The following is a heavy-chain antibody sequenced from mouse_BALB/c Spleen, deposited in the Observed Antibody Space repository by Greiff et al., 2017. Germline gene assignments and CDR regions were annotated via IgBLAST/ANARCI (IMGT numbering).Heavy chain of an antibody. CDR3: ARFYYRCDGYAMDY. V-gene: IGHV5-17*02. D-gene: IGHD2-14*01. J-gene: IGHJ4*01. CDR2: ISSSSSTI. Sequence: EVKLMESGGGLVQPGGSWKLSCAASGFTFSSFGMHWVRQAPEKGLEWVAYISSSSSTIYYADTVKGRFTISRDNPKNTLFLQMNSLRSEDTAMYYCARFYYRCDGYAMDYGGQGTSVTVSA. CDR1: GFTFSSFG.